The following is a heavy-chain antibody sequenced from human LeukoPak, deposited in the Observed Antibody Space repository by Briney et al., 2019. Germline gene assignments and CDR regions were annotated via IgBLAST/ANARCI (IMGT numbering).Heavy chain of an antibody. CDR3: ATDYGDYEPIDY. J-gene: IGHJ4*02. D-gene: IGHD4-17*01. CDR1: GVTLSNYA. V-gene: IGHV3-30*04. CDR2: ISFDGTNK. Sequence: GSLRLSCTASGVTLSNYAMHWVRRPPGRGLEWVAVISFDGTNKYYGDSVEGRFSVSRDNSKNTLYLQMNSLRPDDTAMYYCATDYGDYEPIDYWGQGTLVTVSS.